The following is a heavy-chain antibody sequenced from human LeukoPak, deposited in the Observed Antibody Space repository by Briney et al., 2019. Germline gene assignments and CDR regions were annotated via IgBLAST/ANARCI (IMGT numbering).Heavy chain of an antibody. Sequence: GGSLRLSCAASGFTFSSYAMSWVRQAPGKGLEWVSAISGSGGSTYYADSVKGRFTISRDNSKNTLYLQMNSLRAEDTAVYYRAKGPQCSGGSCYLNWFDPWGQGTLVTVSS. CDR2: ISGSGGST. CDR3: AKGPQCSGGSCYLNWFDP. D-gene: IGHD2-15*01. V-gene: IGHV3-23*01. CDR1: GFTFSSYA. J-gene: IGHJ5*02.